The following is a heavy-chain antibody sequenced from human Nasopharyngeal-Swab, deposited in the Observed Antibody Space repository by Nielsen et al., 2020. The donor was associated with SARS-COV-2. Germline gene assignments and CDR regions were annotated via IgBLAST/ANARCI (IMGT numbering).Heavy chain of an antibody. CDR3: ARDSRVVVPAALYYYYGMDV. Sequence: SLKISCAASGFMFGDYAMHWVRQAPGKGLEWVSGISWNSRSLGYADSVKGRFTISRDNAKNSLYLQMNSLRAEDTAVYYCARDSRVVVPAALYYYYGMDVWGQGTTVTVSS. V-gene: IGHV3-9*01. CDR1: GFMFGDYA. D-gene: IGHD2-2*01. J-gene: IGHJ6*02. CDR2: ISWNSRSL.